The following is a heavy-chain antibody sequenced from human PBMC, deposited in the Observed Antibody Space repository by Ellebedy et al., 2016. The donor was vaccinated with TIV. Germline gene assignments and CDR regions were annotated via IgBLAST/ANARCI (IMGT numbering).Heavy chain of an antibody. Sequence: PGGSLRLSCAASGFNIGSNAMSWVRQTPGKGREWVAGIGGDDRTHYAHFVEGRFTISRDRFQSTLHLEMSSLRVEDTAIYYCAKDLSWWSASDYWGQGALVTVSS. CDR2: IGGDDRT. J-gene: IGHJ4*02. CDR3: AKDLSWWSASDY. D-gene: IGHD3-16*01. CDR1: GFNIGSNA. V-gene: IGHV3-23*01.